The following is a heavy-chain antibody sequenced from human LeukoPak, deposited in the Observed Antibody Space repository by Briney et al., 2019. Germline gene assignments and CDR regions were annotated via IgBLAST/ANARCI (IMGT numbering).Heavy chain of an antibody. J-gene: IGHJ3*02. Sequence: PSETLSLTCTVSGGSISSSSYYWGWIRQPPGKGLEWIGSIYYSGSTYYNPSLKSRVTISVDTSKNQFSLKLSSVTAADTAVYYCARATPASRWRWLQLGAFDIWGQGTMVTVSS. CDR3: ARATPASRWRWLQLGAFDI. CDR1: GGSISSSSYY. D-gene: IGHD5-24*01. CDR2: IYYSGST. V-gene: IGHV4-39*07.